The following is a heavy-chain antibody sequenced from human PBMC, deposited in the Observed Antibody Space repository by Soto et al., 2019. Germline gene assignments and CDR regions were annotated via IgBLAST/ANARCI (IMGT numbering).Heavy chain of an antibody. V-gene: IGHV4-34*01. CDR1: GGSFSGYY. CDR2: INHSGST. Sequence: QVQLQQWGAGLLKPSETLSLTCAVYGGSFSGYYWSWIRQPPGKGLEWIGEINHSGSTNYNPSLKRRVTISVDTSKNQFSLKLSSVTAADTAVYYCARGRVYQLWRRYFDYWGQGTLVTVSS. D-gene: IGHD2-2*01. CDR3: ARGRVYQLWRRYFDY. J-gene: IGHJ4*02.